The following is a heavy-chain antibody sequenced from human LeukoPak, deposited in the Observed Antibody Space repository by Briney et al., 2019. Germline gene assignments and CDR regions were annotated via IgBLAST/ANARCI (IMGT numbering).Heavy chain of an antibody. CDR2: ISYDGSNK. CDR3: AKDLRVVIYYFDY. J-gene: IGHJ4*02. CDR1: GFTFSSYA. Sequence: PGGSLRLSCAASGFTFSSYAMHWVRQAPGKGLEWVAVISYDGSNKYYADSVKGRFTISRDNSKNTLYLQMNSLRAEDTAVYYCAKDLRVVIYYFDYWGQGTLVTVSS. V-gene: IGHV3-30-3*01. D-gene: IGHD3-3*01.